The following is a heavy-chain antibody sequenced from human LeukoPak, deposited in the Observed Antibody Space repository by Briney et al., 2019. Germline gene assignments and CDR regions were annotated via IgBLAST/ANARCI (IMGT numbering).Heavy chain of an antibody. J-gene: IGHJ3*02. CDR1: GFTFSNYA. V-gene: IGHV3-23*01. CDR2: IGNNT. D-gene: IGHD1/OR15-1a*01. CDR3: AKDLSAWNSAFDI. Sequence: GGSLRLSCAASGFTFSNYAMNWVRKAPGKGLEWVSSIGNNTYYADSVKGWFTISRDNSKNTLSLQMNSLRAEDTAVYYCAKDLSAWNSAFDIWGQGTMDTVSS.